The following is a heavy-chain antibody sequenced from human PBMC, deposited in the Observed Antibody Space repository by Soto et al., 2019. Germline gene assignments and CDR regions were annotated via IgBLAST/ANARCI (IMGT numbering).Heavy chain of an antibody. J-gene: IGHJ4*02. V-gene: IGHV3-48*01. Sequence: EVQLVESGGGLVQPGGSLRLSCAASGFTFSSYSMNWVRQAPGKGLEWVSYISSSSSTIYYADSVKGRFTSSRDNAENSLYLQMNSLRAEDTAVYYCARDQYHGGWYGDYWGQGTLVTVSS. CDR3: ARDQYHGGWYGDY. CDR2: ISSSSSTI. CDR1: GFTFSSYS. D-gene: IGHD6-19*01.